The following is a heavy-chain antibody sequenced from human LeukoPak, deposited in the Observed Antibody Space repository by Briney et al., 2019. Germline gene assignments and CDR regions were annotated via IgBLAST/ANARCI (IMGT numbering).Heavy chain of an antibody. CDR1: GFTFSSYS. D-gene: IGHD2-2*01. V-gene: IGHV3-23*01. J-gene: IGHJ4*02. CDR2: ISGSGGST. Sequence: GGSLRLSCAASGFTFSSYSMSWVRQAPGKGLEWVSAISGSGGSTYYADSVKGRFTISRDNSKNTLYLQMNSLRAEDTAVYYCAKADWDIVVVPAAKGGYSYGDDYCGQGTLVTVSS. CDR3: AKADWDIVVVPAAKGGYSYGDDY.